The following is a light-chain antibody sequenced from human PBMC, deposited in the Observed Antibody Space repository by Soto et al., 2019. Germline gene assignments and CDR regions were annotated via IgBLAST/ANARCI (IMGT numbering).Light chain of an antibody. J-gene: IGLJ2*01. CDR1: NIGSKS. CDR3: PVWDSSSDHVV. CDR2: YDS. V-gene: IGLV3-21*04. Sequence: SYELTQPPSVSVAPGKTARITCGGNNIGSKSVHWYQQKPGQAPVLVIYYDSDRPSGIPERFSGSNSGNTATLTISRVEAGDEADYYCPVWDSSSDHVVFGRGTKVTAL.